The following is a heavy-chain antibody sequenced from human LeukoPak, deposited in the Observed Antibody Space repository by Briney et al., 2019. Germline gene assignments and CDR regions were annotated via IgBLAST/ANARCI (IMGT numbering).Heavy chain of an antibody. CDR1: GFTFSSHA. CDR3: RTYCGGDCYSPYAFDI. D-gene: IGHD2-21*02. CDR2: ISYDGSNK. Sequence: TGGSLRLSCAASGFTFSSHAMHWVRQAPGKGLEWVAVISYDGSNKYYADSVKGRFTISRDNSKNTLYLQMNSLRAEDTAVYYCRTYCGGDCYSPYAFDIWGQGTMVTVSS. J-gene: IGHJ3*02. V-gene: IGHV3-30*04.